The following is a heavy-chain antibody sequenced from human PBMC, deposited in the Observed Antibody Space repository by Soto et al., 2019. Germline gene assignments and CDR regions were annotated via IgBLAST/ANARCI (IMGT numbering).Heavy chain of an antibody. CDR1: GYTFTSYY. CDR3: AKWVMDYYDSSGYHAPLGYFDY. CDR2: INPSGGST. V-gene: IGHV1-46*01. D-gene: IGHD3-22*01. Sequence: GASVKVSCKASGYTFTSYYMHWVRQAPGQGLEWMGIINPSGGSTSYAQKFQGRVTMTRDTSTSTVYMELSSLRSEDTAVYYCAKWVMDYYDSSGYHAPLGYFDYWGQGTLVTVSS. J-gene: IGHJ4*02.